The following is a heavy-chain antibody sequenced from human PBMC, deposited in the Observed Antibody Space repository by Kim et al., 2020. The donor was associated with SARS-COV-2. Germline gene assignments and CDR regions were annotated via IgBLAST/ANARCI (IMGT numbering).Heavy chain of an antibody. CDR1: GFTFSSYG. CDR3: ARDFRFGEDDAFDI. Sequence: GSLRLSCAASGFTFSSYGMHWVRQAPGKGLAWVAVIWYDGSNKYYADSVKGRFTISRDNSKNTLYLQMNSLRAEDTAVYYCARDFRFGEDDAFDIWGQGTMVTVSS. CDR2: IWYDGSNK. V-gene: IGHV3-33*01. J-gene: IGHJ3*02. D-gene: IGHD3-10*01.